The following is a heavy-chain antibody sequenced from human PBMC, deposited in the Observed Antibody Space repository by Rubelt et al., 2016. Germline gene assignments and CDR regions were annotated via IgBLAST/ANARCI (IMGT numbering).Heavy chain of an antibody. CDR1: GFSLSNARMG. J-gene: IGHJ3*02. V-gene: IGHV2-26*01. Sequence: QVTLKESGPVLVKPTETLTLTCTVSGFSLSNARMGVSWIRQPPGKALEWLAHIFSNDEKSYSTSLKSRLTISKDTSKNQVVLTMTNMDPVDTATYYCASLAGATPGRDAFDIWGQGTMVTVSP. CDR3: ASLAGATPGRDAFDI. D-gene: IGHD6-25*01. CDR2: IFSNDEK.